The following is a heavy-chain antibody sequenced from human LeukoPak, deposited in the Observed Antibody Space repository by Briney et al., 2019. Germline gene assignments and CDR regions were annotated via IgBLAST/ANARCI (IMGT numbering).Heavy chain of an antibody. CDR3: ARGRHLATKDY. Sequence: GASVKVSCKASGGTFSSYAISWVRQAPGQGLEWMGIINPSGGSTSYAQKFQGRVTMTRDTSTSTVYMELSSLRSEDTAVYYCARGRHLATKDYWGQGTLVTVSS. CDR2: INPSGGST. J-gene: IGHJ4*02. D-gene: IGHD5-12*01. V-gene: IGHV1-46*01. CDR1: GGTFSSYA.